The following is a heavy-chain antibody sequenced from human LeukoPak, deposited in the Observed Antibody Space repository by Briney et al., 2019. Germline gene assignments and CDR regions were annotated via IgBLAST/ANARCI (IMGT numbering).Heavy chain of an antibody. V-gene: IGHV3-48*02. D-gene: IGHD4-11*01. J-gene: IGHJ5*02. CDR1: GFTFYTYS. CDR3: ARTGLYSNYALDP. CDR2: ISTTSSTI. Sequence: GGSLRLSCAASGFTFYTYSMNWVRQAPGKGLEWISYISTTSSTIDYADSVKGRFTVSRDNAKDSLYLQMNSLRDEDTAVYYCARTGLYSNYALDPWGQGTLVTVSS.